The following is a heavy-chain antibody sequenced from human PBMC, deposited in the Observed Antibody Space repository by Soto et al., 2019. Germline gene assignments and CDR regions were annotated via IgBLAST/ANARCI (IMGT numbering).Heavy chain of an antibody. CDR3: ARGLTTVTTRPPRNYYYGMDV. V-gene: IGHV1-2*04. CDR1: GYTFTGYY. Sequence: ASVKVSCKASGYTFTGYYMHWVRQAPGQGLEWMGWINPNSGGTNYAQKFQGWVTMTRDTSISTAYMELSRLRSDDTAVYYCARGLTTVTTRPPRNYYYGMDVWCQGPTVTVSS. CDR2: INPNSGGT. J-gene: IGHJ6*02. D-gene: IGHD4-4*01.